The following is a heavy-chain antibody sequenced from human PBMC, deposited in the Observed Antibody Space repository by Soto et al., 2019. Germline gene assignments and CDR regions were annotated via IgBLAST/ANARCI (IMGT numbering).Heavy chain of an antibody. Sequence: QVQLVQSGAEVKKPGASVKVSCKASGYTFTSYGISWVRQAPGQGLEWMGWISAYNGNTNYAQKLQGRVTMTTDTSTSTAYMKLRSPRSDDTAVYYCARDLYCSSTCCYKRYDAFDIWGQGTMVTVTS. CDR3: ARDLYCSSTCCYKRYDAFDI. J-gene: IGHJ3*02. CDR2: ISAYNGNT. CDR1: GYTFTSYG. D-gene: IGHD2-2*02. V-gene: IGHV1-18*01.